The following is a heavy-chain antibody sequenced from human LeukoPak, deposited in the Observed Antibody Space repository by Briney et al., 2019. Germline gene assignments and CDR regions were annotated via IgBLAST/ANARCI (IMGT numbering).Heavy chain of an antibody. V-gene: IGHV4-34*01. CDR1: GGSFSGYY. CDR3: ARVYYYYYYMDV. Sequence: SETLSLTCAVYGGSFSGYYWSWIRQPPGKGLEWIGEINHSGSTNYNPSLKSRVTISVDTSKNQFSLKLSSVTAADTAVYYCARVYYYYYYMDVWGKGTTVTVSS. CDR2: INHSGST. J-gene: IGHJ6*03.